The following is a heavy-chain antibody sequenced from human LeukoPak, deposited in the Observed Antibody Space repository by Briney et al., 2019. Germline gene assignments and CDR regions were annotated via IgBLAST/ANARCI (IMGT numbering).Heavy chain of an antibody. CDR3: ARDRPGDSSGYYPFGYYYGMDV. V-gene: IGHV3-9*01. J-gene: IGHJ6*02. CDR2: ISWNSGSI. CDR1: GFTFDDYA. D-gene: IGHD3-22*01. Sequence: GRSLRLSCAASGFTFDDYAMHWVRQAPGKGLEWVSGISWNSGSIGYADSVKGRFTISRDNAKNSLYLQMNSLRAEDTALYYCARDRPGDSSGYYPFGYYYGMDVWGQGTTVTVSS.